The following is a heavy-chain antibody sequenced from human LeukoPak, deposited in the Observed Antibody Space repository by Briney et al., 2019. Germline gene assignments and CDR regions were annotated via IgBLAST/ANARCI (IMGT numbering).Heavy chain of an antibody. Sequence: LPGGSLRLSCAASGFTFSSYEMNWVRQAPGKGLEWVSYISSSGSTIYYADSVKGRFTISRDNSKSTLYLQMNSLRAEDTAVYYCAKDRHAPGRYCSSTICFPFDPWGQGTLVTVSS. J-gene: IGHJ5*02. D-gene: IGHD2-2*01. CDR3: AKDRHAPGRYCSSTICFPFDP. V-gene: IGHV3-48*03. CDR1: GFTFSSYE. CDR2: ISSSGSTI.